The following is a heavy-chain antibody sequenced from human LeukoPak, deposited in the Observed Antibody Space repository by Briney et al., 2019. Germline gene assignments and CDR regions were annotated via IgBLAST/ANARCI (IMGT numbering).Heavy chain of an antibody. CDR1: GYTFSPYR. J-gene: IGHJ4*02. CDR2: ISNGGSAT. CDR3: TRENYVPDS. Sequence: GGSLRLSCVASGYTFSPYRMSWVRQTPGKGLEWVASISNGGSATYYVDSVRGRFTISRDDAKNSLFLQMNGLRADDTAVYYCTRENYVPDSWGQGTLVTVSS. D-gene: IGHD3-10*02. V-gene: IGHV3-7*03.